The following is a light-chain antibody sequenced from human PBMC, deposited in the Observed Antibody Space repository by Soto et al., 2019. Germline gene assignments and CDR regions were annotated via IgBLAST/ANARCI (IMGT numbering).Light chain of an antibody. V-gene: IGLV2-14*01. CDR1: SSDVGLYDY. CDR3: SSYTSDSSYV. J-gene: IGLJ1*01. Sequence: QSVLTQPASVSGSPGQSITISCTGTSSDVGLYDYVSWYQQHPGKAPQLMIYAVSNRPSGVSNRFSASKSGNTASLFISGLQAEDEADYYCSSYTSDSSYVVGSGNKVTVL. CDR2: AVS.